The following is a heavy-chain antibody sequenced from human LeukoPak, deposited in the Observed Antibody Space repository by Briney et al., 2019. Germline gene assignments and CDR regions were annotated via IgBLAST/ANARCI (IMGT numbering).Heavy chain of an antibody. CDR1: GYTFTSYG. V-gene: IGHV1-8*03. CDR2: MNLNSGNT. CDR3: AGELYYYDSSGPFDY. J-gene: IGHJ4*02. Sequence: ASVKVSCKASGYTFTSYGISWVRQAPGQGLEWMGWMNLNSGNTGYAQKFQGRVTITRNTSISTAYMELSSLRSEDTAVYYCAGELYYYDSSGPFDYWGQGTLVTVSS. D-gene: IGHD3-22*01.